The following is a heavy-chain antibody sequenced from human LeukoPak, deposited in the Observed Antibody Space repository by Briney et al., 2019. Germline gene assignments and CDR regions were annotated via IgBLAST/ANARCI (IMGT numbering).Heavy chain of an antibody. Sequence: PGGPLRLSCAPSVFPFSVYPKHGAPGARERGREWVEVISYDGRNQYYAASVKGRFTISRENSKNTLYLQMNSLRAEDTAVYYCARDVSSRFDPWGQGTLVTVSS. D-gene: IGHD2-2*01. J-gene: IGHJ5*02. CDR3: ARDVSSRFDP. CDR1: VFPFSVYP. V-gene: IGHV3-30*04. CDR2: ISYDGRNQ.